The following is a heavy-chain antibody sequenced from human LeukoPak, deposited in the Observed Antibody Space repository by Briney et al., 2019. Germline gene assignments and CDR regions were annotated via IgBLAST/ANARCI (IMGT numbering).Heavy chain of an antibody. J-gene: IGHJ2*01. Sequence: PGGSLRLSCAASGFTFSDYYMSWVRQAPGKGLEWVSYISSSSSYTNYADSVKGRFTISRDNAKNSLYLQMNSLRAEDTAVYYCARGGLNYYGDYDSWYFDLWGRGTLVTVSS. CDR1: GFTFSDYY. CDR2: ISSSSSYT. CDR3: ARGGLNYYGDYDSWYFDL. D-gene: IGHD4-17*01. V-gene: IGHV3-11*06.